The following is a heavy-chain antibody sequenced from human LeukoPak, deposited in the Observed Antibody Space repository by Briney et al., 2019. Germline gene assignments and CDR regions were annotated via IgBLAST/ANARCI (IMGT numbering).Heavy chain of an antibody. CDR1: GFTFGSYS. CDR3: ARGTVVAATPGY. Sequence: GGSLRLSCAASGFTFGSYSMNWVRQAPGKGLEWVSSISSSSSYIYYADSVKGRFTISRDNAKNSLYLQMNSLRAEDTAVYYCARGTVVAATPGYWGQGTLVTVSS. J-gene: IGHJ4*02. CDR2: ISSSSSYI. D-gene: IGHD2-15*01. V-gene: IGHV3-21*01.